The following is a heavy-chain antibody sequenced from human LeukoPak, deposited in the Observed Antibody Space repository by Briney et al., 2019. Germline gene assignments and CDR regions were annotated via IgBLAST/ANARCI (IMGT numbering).Heavy chain of an antibody. J-gene: IGHJ4*02. Sequence: GGSLRLSCAASGFTFSSYEMNWVRQAPGEGLEWVSYISSSGSTIYYADSVKGRFTISRDNAKNSLYLQMNSLRAEDTAVYYCAREEGAVAGTETGFDYWGQGTLVTVSS. V-gene: IGHV3-48*03. CDR3: AREEGAVAGTETGFDY. D-gene: IGHD6-19*01. CDR2: ISSSGSTI. CDR1: GFTFSSYE.